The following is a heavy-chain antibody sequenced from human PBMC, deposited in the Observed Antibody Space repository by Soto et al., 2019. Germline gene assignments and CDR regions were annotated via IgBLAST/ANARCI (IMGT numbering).Heavy chain of an antibody. CDR1: GGTLSSCA. J-gene: IGHJ6*02. CDR3: ASYYYDSSCYYYDYYYYGMDV. V-gene: IGHV1-69*06. CDR2: IIPIFGTA. D-gene: IGHD3-22*01. Sequence: SVKVSCQASGGTLSSCAISWVRQAPGQGLAWMGGIIPIFGTANYAQKFQGRVTITADKSTTTAYMELNSLRSEDTAVYYCASYYYDSSCYYYDYYYYGMDVWGQGTTVTVSS.